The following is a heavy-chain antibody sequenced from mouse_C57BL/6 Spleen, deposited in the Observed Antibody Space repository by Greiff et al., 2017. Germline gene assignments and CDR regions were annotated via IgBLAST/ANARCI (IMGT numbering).Heavy chain of an antibody. CDR1: GYTFTSYW. D-gene: IGHD5-1*01. Sequence: VQLQQSGAALVKPGASVKLSCKASGYTFTSYWMHWVKQSPGRGLEWIGRIGTNSGGIKYNEKFKSRATLTVDKTSSTTYMQLSSLTSEGTAVYDWERGDEYGGGNFDVWGTGTTVTVSS. CDR3: ERGDEYGGGNFDV. CDR2: IGTNSGGI. V-gene: IGHV1-72*01. J-gene: IGHJ1*03.